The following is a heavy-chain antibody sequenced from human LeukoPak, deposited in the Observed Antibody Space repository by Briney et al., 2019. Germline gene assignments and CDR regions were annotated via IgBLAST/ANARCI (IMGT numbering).Heavy chain of an antibody. Sequence: GGSLRLSCAASGFTFSDYYMSWIRQAPGKGLEWVSYISSSGTTTHYADSVKGRFTISRDNSKNTLYLQMNSLRAEDTAVYYCTKERRRDDILTGSFSDWGQGILVTVSS. CDR2: ISSSGTTT. V-gene: IGHV3-11*04. D-gene: IGHD3-9*01. J-gene: IGHJ4*02. CDR1: GFTFSDYY. CDR3: TKERRRDDILTGSFSD.